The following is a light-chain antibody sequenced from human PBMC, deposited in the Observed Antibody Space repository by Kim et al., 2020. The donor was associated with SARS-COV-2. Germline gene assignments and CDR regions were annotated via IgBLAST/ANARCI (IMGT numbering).Light chain of an antibody. J-gene: IGLJ2*01. Sequence: MGQTVRHTCQADSLRSYYASWSQQKTGQAPVLVTYCKINRPSGIAYRFSSSSSGNTSSLTITGAQAEDEADYYCNSRDTSGNHLVFGGGTQLTVL. CDR3: NSRDTSGNHLV. V-gene: IGLV3-19*01. CDR1: SLRSYY. CDR2: CKI.